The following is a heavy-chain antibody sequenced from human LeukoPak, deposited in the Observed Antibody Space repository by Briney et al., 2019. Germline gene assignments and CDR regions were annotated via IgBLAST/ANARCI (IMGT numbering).Heavy chain of an antibody. D-gene: IGHD2-15*01. CDR2: IFDSGST. CDR1: DYSISSGYY. V-gene: IGHV4-38-2*02. J-gene: IGHJ4*02. CDR3: AAPYCSGGSCYEGTFDY. Sequence: SDTLSLTCTVSDYSISSGYYWGWIRQPPGKGLEWIGSIFDSGSTYYNPSLKSRVTISVDTSKNQFSLKLRSVTAADTAVYYCAAPYCSGGSCYEGTFDYWGQGTLVTVSS.